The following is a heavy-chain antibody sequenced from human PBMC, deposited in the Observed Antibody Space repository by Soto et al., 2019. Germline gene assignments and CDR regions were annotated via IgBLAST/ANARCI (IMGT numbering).Heavy chain of an antibody. CDR1: GFTVSSNY. J-gene: IGHJ4*02. V-gene: IGHV3-53*01. Sequence: GGSLRLSCAASGFTVSSNYMSWVRQAPGKGLEWVSVIYSGGSTYYADSVKGRFTISRDNSKNTLYLQMNSLRAEDTAVYYCARYNYDILTGYYDYWGQGTLVTVSS. CDR2: IYSGGST. D-gene: IGHD3-9*01. CDR3: ARYNYDILTGYYDY.